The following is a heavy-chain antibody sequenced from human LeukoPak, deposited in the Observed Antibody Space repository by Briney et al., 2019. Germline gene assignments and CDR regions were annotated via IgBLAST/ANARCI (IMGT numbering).Heavy chain of an antibody. CDR2: INPSGGST. V-gene: IGHV1-46*01. D-gene: IGHD3-10*01. CDR1: GYTFTSYY. CDR3: ARGGESYSVYYYYYGMDV. J-gene: IGHJ6*02. Sequence: ASVKVSCKASGYTFTSYYMHWVRQAPGQGLEWMGIINPSGGSTSYAQKFQGRVTMTRDTSTSTVCMELSSLRSEDTAVYYRARGGESYSVYYYYYGMDVWGQGTTVTVSS.